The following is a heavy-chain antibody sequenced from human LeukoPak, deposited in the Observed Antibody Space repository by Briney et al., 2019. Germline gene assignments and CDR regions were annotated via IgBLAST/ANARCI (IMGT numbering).Heavy chain of an antibody. Sequence: ASVKVSCKASGGTFSSYAISWVRQAPGQGLEWMGWINPNSGGTNYAQKFQGRVTMTRDTSISTAYMELSRLRSDDTAVYYCAREYSSGWYYWFDSWGQGTLVTVSS. J-gene: IGHJ5*01. CDR2: INPNSGGT. CDR3: AREYSSGWYYWFDS. V-gene: IGHV1-2*02. CDR1: GGTFSSYA. D-gene: IGHD6-19*01.